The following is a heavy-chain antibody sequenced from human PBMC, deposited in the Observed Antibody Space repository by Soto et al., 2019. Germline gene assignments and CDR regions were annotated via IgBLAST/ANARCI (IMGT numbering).Heavy chain of an antibody. Sequence: PGESLKISCKGSGYSFTSYWIGWVRQMPGKGLEWMGIIYPGDSDTRYSPSFQGQVTISADKSISTAYLQWSSLKASDTAMYYCASTYYDFWSGDKDAFDIWGQGTMVTVSS. J-gene: IGHJ3*02. CDR2: IYPGDSDT. CDR1: GYSFTSYW. CDR3: ASTYYDFWSGDKDAFDI. D-gene: IGHD3-3*01. V-gene: IGHV5-51*01.